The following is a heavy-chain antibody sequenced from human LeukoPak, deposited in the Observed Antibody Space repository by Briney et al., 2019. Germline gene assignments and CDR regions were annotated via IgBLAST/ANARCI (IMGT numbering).Heavy chain of an antibody. CDR1: GGSIGSSSYY. CDR3: AREGYCSSTNCYNFNY. Sequence: SETLSLTCTVSGGSIGSSSYYWGWIRQPPGQGLEWIGYIYYSGSTNYNPSLKSRVTISVDTSKNQFSLKLSSVTAADTAVYYCAREGYCSSTNCYNFNYWGQGTLVTVSS. CDR2: IYYSGST. V-gene: IGHV4-61*05. J-gene: IGHJ4*02. D-gene: IGHD2-2*02.